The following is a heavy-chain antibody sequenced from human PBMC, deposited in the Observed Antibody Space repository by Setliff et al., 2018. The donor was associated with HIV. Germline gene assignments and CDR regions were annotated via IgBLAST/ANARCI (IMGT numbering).Heavy chain of an antibody. Sequence: PSETLSLTCAVYGGSFSGYYWSWIRQPPWKGLEWIGEINHTGSTNYNPSLKSRVTISVDTSKNQFSLKLTSVTAADPAVYYCASRYYYDTSGYYYFDYWGQGTLVTVTS. V-gene: IGHV4-34*01. J-gene: IGHJ4*02. CDR3: ASRYYYDTSGYYYFDY. CDR2: INHTGST. CDR1: GGSFSGYY. D-gene: IGHD3-22*01.